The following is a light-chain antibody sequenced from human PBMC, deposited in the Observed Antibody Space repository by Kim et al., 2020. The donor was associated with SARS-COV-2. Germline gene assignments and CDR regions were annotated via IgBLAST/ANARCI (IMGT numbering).Light chain of an antibody. V-gene: IGLV2-23*02. CDR3: CSYAGSSTLWV. CDR2: EVS. Sequence: QSINISCKGNSRDGGSYNLVSWYQQHPGKAPKLMIYEVSKRPSGVSNRFSGYKSGNTASLTISGLQAEDEADYYCCSYAGSSTLWVFGGGTQLTVL. J-gene: IGLJ3*02. CDR1: SRDGGSYNL.